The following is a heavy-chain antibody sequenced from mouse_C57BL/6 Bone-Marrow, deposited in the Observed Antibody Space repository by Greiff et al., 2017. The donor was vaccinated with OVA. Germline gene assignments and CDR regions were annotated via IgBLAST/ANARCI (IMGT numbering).Heavy chain of an antibody. CDR3: ARKGGGYPYYFDY. CDR1: GYTFTDYY. CDR2: INPNNGGT. J-gene: IGHJ2*01. D-gene: IGHD2-2*01. V-gene: IGHV1-26*01. Sequence: SGPELVKPGASVKISCKASGYTFTDYYMNWVKQSHGKSLEWIGDINPNNGGTSYNQKFKGKATLTVDKSSSTAYMELRSLTSEDSAVYYCARKGGGYPYYFDYWGQGTTLTVSS.